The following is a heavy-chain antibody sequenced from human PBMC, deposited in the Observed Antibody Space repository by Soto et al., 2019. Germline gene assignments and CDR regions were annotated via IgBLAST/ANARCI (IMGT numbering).Heavy chain of an antibody. CDR2: MNPGSGDT. J-gene: IGHJ5*02. CDR3: ARMASFGSLNWFDP. Sequence: PGASVKVSCTASGYTFTNNDVTWVRQATGQGLEWMGWMNPGSGDTGYAQKFQGRVTMTRNISIATAYMELSSLRSEDTAIYYCARMASFGSLNWFDPWGQGTLVTVSS. CDR1: GYTFTNND. V-gene: IGHV1-8*01. D-gene: IGHD5-18*01.